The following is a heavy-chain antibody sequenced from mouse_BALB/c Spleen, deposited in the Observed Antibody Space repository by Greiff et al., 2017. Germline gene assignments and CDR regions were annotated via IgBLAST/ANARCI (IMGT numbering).Heavy chain of an antibody. CDR2: IYPGSGST. Sequence: VKLVESGPELVKPGASVKMSCKASGYTFTDYVISWVKQRTGQGLEWIGEIYPGSGSTYYNEKFKGKATLTADKSSNTAYMQLSSLTSEDSAVYFCARVTTVVPYFDYWGQGTTLTVSS. J-gene: IGHJ2*01. D-gene: IGHD1-1*01. V-gene: IGHV1-77*01. CDR1: GYTFTDYV. CDR3: ARVTTVVPYFDY.